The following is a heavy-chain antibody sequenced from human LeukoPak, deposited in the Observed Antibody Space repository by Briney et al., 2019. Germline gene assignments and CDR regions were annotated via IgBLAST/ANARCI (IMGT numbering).Heavy chain of an antibody. CDR3: ARESTNSGGFDI. V-gene: IGHV4-4*09. J-gene: IGHJ3*02. D-gene: IGHD2-15*01. CDR2: IYSSGST. Sequence: SETLSLTCTVSGGSIRSYYWSWIRQPPGKGLEWIGNIYSSGSTHYNPSLKSRVTISLDTSKIQFSLKLSSVTAADTAVYYCARESTNSGGFDIWGQGTMVTVSS. CDR1: GGSIRSYY.